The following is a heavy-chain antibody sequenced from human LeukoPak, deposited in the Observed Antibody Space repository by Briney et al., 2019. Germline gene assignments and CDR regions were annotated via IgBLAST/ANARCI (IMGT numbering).Heavy chain of an antibody. CDR2: IYYSGST. CDR3: ARVVTIFGVVHDYMDV. Sequence: SETLSLTCTVSGGSISSGDYYWSWIRQPPGKGLEWIGYIYYSGSTYYNPYLKSRVTISGDTSKNQFSLKLSSVTAADTAVYYCARVVTIFGVVHDYMDVWGKGTTVTVSS. D-gene: IGHD3-3*01. V-gene: IGHV4-30-4*02. CDR1: GGSISSGDYY. J-gene: IGHJ6*03.